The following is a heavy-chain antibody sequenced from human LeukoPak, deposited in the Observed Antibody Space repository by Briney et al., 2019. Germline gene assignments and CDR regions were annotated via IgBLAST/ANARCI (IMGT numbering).Heavy chain of an antibody. D-gene: IGHD3-10*01. CDR1: GGSISSGGYY. CDR3: ARDRGGPGDYYFDY. V-gene: IGHV4-31*03. CDR2: IYYSGST. Sequence: SQTLSLTCTVSGGSISSGGYYWSWIRQHPGTGLEWIGYIYYSGSTYYNPSLKSRVTISVDTSKNQFSLKLSSVTAADTAVYYCARDRGGPGDYYFDYWGQGTLVTVSS. J-gene: IGHJ4*02.